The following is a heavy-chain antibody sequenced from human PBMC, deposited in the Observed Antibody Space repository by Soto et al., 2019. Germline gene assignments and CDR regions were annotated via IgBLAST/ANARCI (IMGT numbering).Heavy chain of an antibody. Sequence: LRLSCAASGFTFSSYSMNWVRQAPGKGLEWVSYISSSSSTIYYADSVKGRFTISRDNAKNSLYLQMNSLRDEDTAVYYCARDLEWLGYYGMDVWGQGTTVTVSS. V-gene: IGHV3-48*02. CDR2: ISSSSSTI. J-gene: IGHJ6*02. CDR3: ARDLEWLGYYGMDV. CDR1: GFTFSSYS. D-gene: IGHD6-19*01.